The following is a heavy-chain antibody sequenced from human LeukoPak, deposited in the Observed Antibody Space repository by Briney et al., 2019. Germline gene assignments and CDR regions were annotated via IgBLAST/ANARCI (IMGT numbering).Heavy chain of an antibody. Sequence: GGALRLSCAASGFTFSTFAMIWVRQPPGKGLEWVSSIFPSGGEIHYADSVRGRFTISRDNSKSTLSLQMTSLRAEDTAIYYCATYRQVLLPFESWGQGTLVTVSS. CDR2: IFPSGGEI. V-gene: IGHV3-23*01. D-gene: IGHD2-8*02. CDR1: GFTFSTFA. CDR3: ATYRQVLLPFES. J-gene: IGHJ4*02.